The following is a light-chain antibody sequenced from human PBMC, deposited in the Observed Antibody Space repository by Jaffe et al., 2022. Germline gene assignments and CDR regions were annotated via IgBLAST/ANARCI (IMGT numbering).Light chain of an antibody. CDR1: SRDVGGYNR. J-gene: IGLJ3*02. CDR3: SSFGGNNWV. V-gene: IGLV2-8*01. Sequence: QSALTQPPSASGSPGQSVTISCTGTSRDVGGYNRVSWYQQHPGKAPKLIIYEVDKRPSGVPDRFSGSKSGNTASLTVSGLQGEDEADYYCSSFGGNNWVFGGGTTVTVL. CDR2: EVD.